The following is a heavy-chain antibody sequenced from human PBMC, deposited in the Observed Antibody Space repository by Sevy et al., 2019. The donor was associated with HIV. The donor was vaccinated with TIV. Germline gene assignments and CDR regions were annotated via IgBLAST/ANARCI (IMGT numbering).Heavy chain of an antibody. CDR1: GYTLIELS. D-gene: IGHD3-22*01. CDR3: ATAREYYSDNSGYFDY. V-gene: IGHV1-24*01. Sequence: ASVKVSCKVSGYTLIELSMHWVRQAPGKGLEWMGRFDPEDGEIIYAQKFQGRVTMTEDTSTDTAYMELRSLGSEDTAVYYCATAREYYSDNSGYFDYWGQGTLVTVSS. J-gene: IGHJ4*02. CDR2: FDPEDGEI.